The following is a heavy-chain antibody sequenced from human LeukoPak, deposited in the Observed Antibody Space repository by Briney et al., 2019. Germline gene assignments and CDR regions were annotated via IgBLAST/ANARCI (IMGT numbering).Heavy chain of an antibody. J-gene: IGHJ4*02. CDR3: ARVWVATTPFDY. CDR1: GFTFSRYW. V-gene: IGHV3-7*01. Sequence: GGSLRHSCAASGFTFSRYWMSWVRQAPGKGLEWVANIKEDGSERYYVDSVKGRFTISRDNAKNSLYLQMNSLRAEDTAVYYCARVWVATTPFDYWGQGTLDTVSS. CDR2: IKEDGSER. D-gene: IGHD5-24*01.